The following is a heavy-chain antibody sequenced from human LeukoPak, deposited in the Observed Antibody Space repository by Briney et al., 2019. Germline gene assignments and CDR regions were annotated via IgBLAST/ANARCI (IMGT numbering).Heavy chain of an antibody. D-gene: IGHD3-22*01. J-gene: IGHJ1*01. Sequence: GGSLRLSCEASGFTFSRYWMHWVRQAPGKGLVWVSRIRSDGKTNYADSVKGRFTISRDNAKNTVSLQMDSLRAEDTGVYYCARAPSEVGGYYPEYFRHWGQGTLVTVSS. V-gene: IGHV3-74*01. CDR1: GFTFSRYW. CDR2: IRSDGKT. CDR3: ARAPSEVGGYYPEYFRH.